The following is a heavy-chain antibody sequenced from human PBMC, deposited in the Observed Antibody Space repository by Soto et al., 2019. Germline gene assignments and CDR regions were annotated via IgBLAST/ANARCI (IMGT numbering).Heavy chain of an antibody. CDR1: GSSFTSYW. CDR3: ARQDKKGSYGHAGAFDI. V-gene: IGHV5-51*01. CDR2: IYPGDSDT. J-gene: IGHJ3*02. Sequence: GESLKISCKGSGSSFTSYWLGWVRQMPGKGLEWMGIIYPGDSDTRYSPSFQGQVTISADKSISTAYLQWSSLKASDTAMYYCARQDKKGSYGHAGAFDIWGQGTMVTGSS. D-gene: IGHD1-26*01.